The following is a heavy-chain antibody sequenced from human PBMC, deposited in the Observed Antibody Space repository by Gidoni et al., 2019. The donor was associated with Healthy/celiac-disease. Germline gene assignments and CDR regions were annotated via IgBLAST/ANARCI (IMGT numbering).Heavy chain of an antibody. J-gene: IGHJ4*02. CDR2: ISYDGSNK. CDR3: AKTLSSGWYGASFDY. Sequence: QVQLVESGGGVVQPGRSLRLSCAASGFTFSSYGMHWVRQAPGKGLEWVAVISYDGSNKYYADSVKGRFTISRDNSKNTLYLQMNSLRAEDTAVYYCAKTLSSGWYGASFDYWGQGTLVTVSS. D-gene: IGHD6-19*01. CDR1: GFTFSSYG. V-gene: IGHV3-30*18.